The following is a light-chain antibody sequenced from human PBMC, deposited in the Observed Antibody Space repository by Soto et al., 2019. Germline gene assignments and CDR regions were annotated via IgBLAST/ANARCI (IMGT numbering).Light chain of an antibody. CDR2: DVS. J-gene: IGLJ1*01. CDR1: SSDVGSYNR. V-gene: IGLV2-18*02. CDR3: SSYTSSNTYV. Sequence: QSALTQPPSVSGSPGQSVTISCTGTSSDVGSYNRVSWYQQPPGTAPKLMIYDVSNRPSGVPDRFSGSKSGNTASLTISGLQAEDEADYYCSSYTSSNTYVFGTGTKVTV.